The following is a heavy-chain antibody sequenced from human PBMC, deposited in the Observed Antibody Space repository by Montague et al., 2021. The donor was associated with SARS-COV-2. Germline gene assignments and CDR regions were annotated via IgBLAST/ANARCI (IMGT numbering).Heavy chain of an antibody. V-gene: IGHV4-39*01. CDR3: ARFPTSYYYDSKAAPATPDAFDI. CDR1: GGSISSSGYY. CDR2: IYYSGST. D-gene: IGHD3-22*01. Sequence: SETLSLTCTVSGGSISSSGYYWGWIRQPPGKGLEWIGSIYYSGSTYYNPSLKSRVTISVDTSKNPFSLKLSSVTAADTAVYYCARFPTSYYYDSKAAPATPDAFDIWGQGTMVTVSS. J-gene: IGHJ3*02.